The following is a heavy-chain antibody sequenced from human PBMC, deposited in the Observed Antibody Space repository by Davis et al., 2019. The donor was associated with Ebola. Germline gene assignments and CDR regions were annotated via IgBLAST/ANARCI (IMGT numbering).Heavy chain of an antibody. CDR3: ARETLTVISYYAMDV. CDR1: GFTFSSYG. CDR2: ISYDGSNK. D-gene: IGHD4-17*01. J-gene: IGHJ6*02. Sequence: GGSLRLSCVASGFTFSSYGMHWVRQAPGKGLEWVAVISYDGSNKDYADSVKGRFTISRDSSENTVYLQMNSLRAEDTGVYYCARETLTVISYYAMDVWGQGTTVTVSS. V-gene: IGHV3-30*03.